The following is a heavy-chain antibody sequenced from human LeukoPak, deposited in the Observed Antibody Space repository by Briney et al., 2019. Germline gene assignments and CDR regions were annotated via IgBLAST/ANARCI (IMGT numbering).Heavy chain of an antibody. D-gene: IGHD6-19*01. CDR3: ARVGDTSGWDY. J-gene: IGHJ4*02. CDR1: GGSISRSTNY. CDR2: IDHSGST. Sequence: SETLSLTCTVSGGSISRSTNYCGWIRQPPGKGLQWVGRIDHSGSTYYNPSLNSRVTISVETSKNQFSLRLTSVTAADTAVYYCARVGDTSGWDYWGQGTLVTVSS. V-gene: IGHV4-39*01.